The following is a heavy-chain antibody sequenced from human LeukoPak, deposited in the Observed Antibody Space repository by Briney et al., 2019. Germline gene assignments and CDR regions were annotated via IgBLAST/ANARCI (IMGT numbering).Heavy chain of an antibody. CDR3: AKALVGTGGYFQD. CDR2: ISRSGSGDNT. CDR1: GFTLSKFD. Sequence: GGSLRLSCAASGFTLSKFDMYWVRQAPGKGLECVSVISRSGSGDNTYYADSVKGRFTISRGNSKNTLYLQMNSLRAEDTAVYYCAKALVGTGGYFQDWGHGALVTVSS. V-gene: IGHV3-23*01. D-gene: IGHD1-1*01. J-gene: IGHJ1*01.